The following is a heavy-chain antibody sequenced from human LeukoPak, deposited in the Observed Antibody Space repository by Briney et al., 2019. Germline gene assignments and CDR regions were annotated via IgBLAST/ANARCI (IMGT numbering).Heavy chain of an antibody. J-gene: IGHJ6*03. CDR1: GFTFTDSW. Sequence: GGSLRLSCAASGFTFTDSWMHWVRQAPGKGLVWVSRCNNDGTTTNYADSVKGRFTVSRDKAKNTLYLKMNSLRAEDTAVYYCARAYYYYNMDVWGKGTTVTVSS. CDR3: ARAYYYYNMDV. CDR2: CNNDGTTT. V-gene: IGHV3-74*01.